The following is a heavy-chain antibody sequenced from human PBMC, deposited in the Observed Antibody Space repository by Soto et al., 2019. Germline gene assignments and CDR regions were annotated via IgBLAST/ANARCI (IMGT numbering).Heavy chain of an antibody. CDR2: IIPIFGTA. CDR3: ARPRTPHSTNCYFDY. Sequence: QVQLVQSGAEVKKPGSSVKVSCKASGGTFSSYAISWVRQAPGQGLEWLGGIIPIFGTANYAQKFQGRVTITADESTSTAYMELSSLRSEDTAVYYCARPRTPHSTNCYFDYWGQGTLVTVSS. CDR1: GGTFSSYA. J-gene: IGHJ4*02. V-gene: IGHV1-69*01. D-gene: IGHD6-13*01.